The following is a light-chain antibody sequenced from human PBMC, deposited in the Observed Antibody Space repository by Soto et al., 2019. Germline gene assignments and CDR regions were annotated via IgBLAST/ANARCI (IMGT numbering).Light chain of an antibody. V-gene: IGKV3-20*01. CDR2: GSS. Sequence: VLTQSPGTLSLSPGERATLSCRASQSVSSSYLAWYQQKPGQAPRHLIYGSSSRATGIPDRFSGSGSGTDFTLTISRMEPEDFAVYYCQQYGGSPWTFGQGTKVAI. J-gene: IGKJ1*01. CDR1: QSVSSSY. CDR3: QQYGGSPWT.